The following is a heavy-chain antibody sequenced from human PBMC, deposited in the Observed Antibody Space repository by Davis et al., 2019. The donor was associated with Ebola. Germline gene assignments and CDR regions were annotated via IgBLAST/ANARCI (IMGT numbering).Heavy chain of an antibody. Sequence: PSETLSLTCTVSGASINTENDYWTWIRQPAGKGPEWIGHVHSGGITNYNPFLKSRVPIFIDTSKNQFSLKLSSVTAADTALYFCARHEYSGGYWAYWGQGALVTVSS. CDR1: GASINTENDY. J-gene: IGHJ4*02. CDR2: VHSGGIT. V-gene: IGHV4-61*09. D-gene: IGHD3-22*01. CDR3: ARHEYSGGYWAY.